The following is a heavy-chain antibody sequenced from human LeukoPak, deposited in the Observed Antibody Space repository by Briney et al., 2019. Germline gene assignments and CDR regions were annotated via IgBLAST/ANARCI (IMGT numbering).Heavy chain of an antibody. Sequence: SETLSLTCAVSGYSISSGYYWGWIRQPPRKGLEWIGSIYHSGNTYYNPSLRSRVTMSVDMSNNQFSLKLNSVTAADTAVYFCTREKSGTIVDYWGQGTLVTVSS. D-gene: IGHD6-13*01. J-gene: IGHJ4*02. CDR2: IYHSGNT. CDR3: TREKSGTIVDY. CDR1: GYSISSGYY. V-gene: IGHV4-38-2*02.